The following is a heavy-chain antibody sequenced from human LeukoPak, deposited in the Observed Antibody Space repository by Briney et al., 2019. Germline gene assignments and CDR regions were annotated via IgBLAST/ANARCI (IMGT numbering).Heavy chain of an antibody. D-gene: IGHD5-24*01. J-gene: IGHJ6*03. Sequence: PSETLSLTCFVSGASITSYFWTWIRQPPGKGLEWIGHISYSGSTIYNPSLKSRVTISLDTSKTHFSLKLSSVTAADTAVYYCARDIRDTWAGVYYYHYMDVWGKGTTVTISS. CDR2: ISYSGST. CDR3: ARDIRDTWAGVYYYHYMDV. V-gene: IGHV4-59*01. CDR1: GASITSYF.